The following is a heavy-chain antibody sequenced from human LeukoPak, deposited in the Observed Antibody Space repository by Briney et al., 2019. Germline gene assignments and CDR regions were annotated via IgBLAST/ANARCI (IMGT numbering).Heavy chain of an antibody. CDR2: ITSSGTYI. J-gene: IGHJ4*02. V-gene: IGHV3-11*04. CDR3: ACDPQQLGHFDH. D-gene: IGHD6-13*01. Sequence: LSLTCTVSGGSISSGDYYWSWIRQTPGKGLEWVASITSSGTYIYYADSVRGRFTISRDNARNSLSLQMNSLRAEDTAVYYCACDPQQLGHFDHWGQGTLVTVSS. CDR1: GGSISSGDYY.